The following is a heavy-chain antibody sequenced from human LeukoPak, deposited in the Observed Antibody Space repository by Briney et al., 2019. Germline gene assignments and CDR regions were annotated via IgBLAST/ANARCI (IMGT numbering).Heavy chain of an antibody. CDR3: ARGSDGYFWSGSPLFDY. CDR1: GGSFSGYY. Sequence: PSETLSLTCAVYGGSFSGYYWSWIRQPPGKGLEWIGEINHSGSTNYNPSLKSRVTISVDTSKNQFSLKLSSVTAADTAVYYCARGSDGYFWSGSPLFDYWGQGTLVTVSS. V-gene: IGHV4-34*01. D-gene: IGHD3-3*01. CDR2: INHSGST. J-gene: IGHJ4*02.